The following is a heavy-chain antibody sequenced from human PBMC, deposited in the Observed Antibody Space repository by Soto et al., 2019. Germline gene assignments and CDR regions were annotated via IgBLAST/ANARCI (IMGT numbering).Heavy chain of an antibody. CDR2: ILYDGSNK. CDR1: GFTFSSYG. Sequence: QVPLVEAGGGVVQPGRSLRLSCAASGFTFSSYGMHWVRQAPGKGLEWVAVILYDGSNKYYADSVKGRFPISRDNSKNTLYLQMNSLRAEDTAVYYCAKDKADEDYWGQGTLVTVAA. CDR3: AKDKADEDY. V-gene: IGHV3-30*18. J-gene: IGHJ4*02. D-gene: IGHD6-25*01.